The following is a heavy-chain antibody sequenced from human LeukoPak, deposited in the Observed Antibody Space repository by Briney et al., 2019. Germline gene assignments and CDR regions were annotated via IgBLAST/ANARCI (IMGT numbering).Heavy chain of an antibody. J-gene: IGHJ3*02. CDR3: VRNTYDSSGGVFDI. CDR2: INTDGSDT. D-gene: IGHD3-22*01. CDR1: GFTFSSYW. Sequence: PGGSLRLSCAASGFTFSSYWMHWVRQDPGKGLVWVSRINTDGSDTSYADSVQGRFTISRDNAKNTLYLQVNSLRVEDTAVYYCVRNTYDSSGGVFDIWGQGTMVTVSS. V-gene: IGHV3-74*01.